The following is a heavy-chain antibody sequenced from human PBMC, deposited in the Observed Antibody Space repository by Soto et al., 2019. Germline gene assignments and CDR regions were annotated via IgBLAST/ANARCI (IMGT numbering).Heavy chain of an antibody. CDR1: GFTFSSYA. Sequence: GGSLRLSCAASGFTFSSYAMSWVRQAPGKGLEWVSAISGSGGSTYYADSVKGRFTISRDNSKNTLYLQMNSLRAEDTAVYYCAKDRAGEDQLLWFGEPRSLRPTHLDYWGQGTLVTASS. CDR3: AKDRAGEDQLLWFGEPRSLRPTHLDY. D-gene: IGHD3-10*01. V-gene: IGHV3-23*01. CDR2: ISGSGGST. J-gene: IGHJ4*02.